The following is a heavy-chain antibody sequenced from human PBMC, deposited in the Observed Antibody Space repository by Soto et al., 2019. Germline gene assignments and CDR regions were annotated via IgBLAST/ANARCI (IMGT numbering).Heavy chain of an antibody. CDR2: IYYSGST. Sequence: SETLSLTCTVSSGSISSGYFYWSWIRQLPGEGLEWIGYIYYSGSTNYNPSLKSRVTISVATSKTQFSLKLSSVTAADTAVYYCARLDGSYHYLAVWGKGTTVTVSS. J-gene: IGHJ6*03. V-gene: IGHV4-61*01. CDR1: SGSISSGYFY. CDR3: ARLDGSYHYLAV.